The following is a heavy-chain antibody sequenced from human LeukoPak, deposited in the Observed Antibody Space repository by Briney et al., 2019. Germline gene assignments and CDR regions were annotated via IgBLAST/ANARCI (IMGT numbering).Heavy chain of an antibody. D-gene: IGHD1-26*01. CDR2: ISGSGGST. CDR1: GFTFSNYA. J-gene: IGHJ4*02. V-gene: IGHV3-23*01. Sequence: QPGGSLRLSCAASGFTFSNYAMNWVRQAPGRGLEWVSAISGSGGSTYCADSVKGRFTISRDNSKNTLYLQMNSLRAEDTAVYYCAKDLAGSGSYSFDYWGQGTLVTVSS. CDR3: AKDLAGSGSYSFDY.